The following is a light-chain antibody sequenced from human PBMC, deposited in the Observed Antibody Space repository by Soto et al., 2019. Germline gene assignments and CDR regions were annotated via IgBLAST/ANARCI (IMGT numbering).Light chain of an antibody. V-gene: IGKV3-20*01. CDR2: GAS. CDR3: QQYYSFPRT. Sequence: EIVLTQSPGALSLSPGERATLSCRASQSIRSNYVAWYQQKPGQGPRLLIYGASSRATGIPDRFSGSGSGTDFTLIISRLEPEDFATYYCQQYYSFPRTFGQGTKVDI. J-gene: IGKJ1*01. CDR1: QSIRSNY.